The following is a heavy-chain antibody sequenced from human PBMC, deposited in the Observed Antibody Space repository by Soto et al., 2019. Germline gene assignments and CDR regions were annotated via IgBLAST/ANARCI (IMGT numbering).Heavy chain of an antibody. V-gene: IGHV3-11*01. CDR3: AKGGGISMYYYYGMDV. D-gene: IGHD3-16*01. CDR2: ISSDGSTR. Sequence: KAGGSLRLSCAASGFTFSDYYMSWIRQAPGKGLEWFSYISSDGSTRYYADSVKGRFTISRDNAKNSLYLQMNSLRAEDTAVYYCAKGGGISMYYYYGMDVWGQGTTVTVSS. J-gene: IGHJ6*02. CDR1: GFTFSDYY.